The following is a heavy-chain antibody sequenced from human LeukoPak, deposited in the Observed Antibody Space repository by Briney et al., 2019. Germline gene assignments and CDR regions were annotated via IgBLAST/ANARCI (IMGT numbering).Heavy chain of an antibody. V-gene: IGHV3-53*01. D-gene: IGHD2-8*02. Sequence: GGSLRLSCAASGFTVSSNYMSWVRQAPGKGLEWVSVIYSGGTTYYADSVKGRFTISRDNSKNTLYLQMNSLRAEDTAVYYCARVSTSTGPFDIWGQGTMVTVSS. CDR3: ARVSTSTGPFDI. CDR1: GFTVSSNY. CDR2: IYSGGTT. J-gene: IGHJ3*02.